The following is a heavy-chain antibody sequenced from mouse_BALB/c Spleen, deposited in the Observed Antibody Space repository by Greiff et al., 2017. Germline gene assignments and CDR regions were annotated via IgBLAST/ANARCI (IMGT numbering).Heavy chain of an antibody. CDR3: ARDGDYAGAMDY. D-gene: IGHD2-13*01. CDR1: GFSLTSYG. CDR2: IWAGGNT. J-gene: IGHJ4*01. Sequence: VQVVESGPGLVAPSQSLSITCSVSGFSLTSYGVHWVRQPPGKGLEWLGVIWAGGNTNYNSALMSRLSISKDNSKSQVFLKMNSLQTDDTAMFYCARDGDYAGAMDYWGQGTSVTVSS. V-gene: IGHV2-9*02.